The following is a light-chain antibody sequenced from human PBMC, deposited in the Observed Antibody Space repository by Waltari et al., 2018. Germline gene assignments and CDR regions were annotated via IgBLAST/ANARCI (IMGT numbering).Light chain of an antibody. V-gene: IGLV1-44*01. Sequence: QPVLTQPPSASGAPGQRVTISCSGSSSNVGNNVVNWYQQIPGTAPKLLIYRNDQRPSGVPDRFSGSKSGTSASLAISGLQSEDEGDYYCASWDDSPNGRWVFGGGTKLTVL. J-gene: IGLJ3*02. CDR3: ASWDDSPNGRWV. CDR2: RND. CDR1: SSNVGNNV.